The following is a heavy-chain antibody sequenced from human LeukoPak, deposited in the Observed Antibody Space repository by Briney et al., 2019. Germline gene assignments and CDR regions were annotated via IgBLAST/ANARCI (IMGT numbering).Heavy chain of an antibody. CDR3: ARAPSEIGGYYPEYFRH. CDR2: IKGDGTT. V-gene: IGHV3-74*01. D-gene: IGHD3-22*01. J-gene: IGHJ1*01. CDR1: GFTFSSYW. Sequence: GGSLRLSCAASGFTFSSYWMHWVRQAPGKGLVWVSRIKGDGTTNYADSVKGRFTISRDNAKNTLSLQMNSLRAEDTGVYYCARAPSEIGGYYPEYFRHWGQGTLVTVSS.